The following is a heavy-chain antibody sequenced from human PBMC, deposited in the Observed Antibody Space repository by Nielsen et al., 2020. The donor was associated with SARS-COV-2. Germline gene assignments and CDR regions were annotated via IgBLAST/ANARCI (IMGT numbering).Heavy chain of an antibody. D-gene: IGHD4-17*01. CDR2: INPNSGGT. Sequence: ASVHVSCKASGYTFTGHYMHWVRQAPGQGLEWMGWINPNSGGTNYAQKFQGWVTMTRDTSISTAYMELSRLRSDDTAVYYCARDDYGDYGFDYWGQGTLVTVSS. J-gene: IGHJ4*02. CDR1: GYTFTGHY. CDR3: ARDDYGDYGFDY. V-gene: IGHV1-2*04.